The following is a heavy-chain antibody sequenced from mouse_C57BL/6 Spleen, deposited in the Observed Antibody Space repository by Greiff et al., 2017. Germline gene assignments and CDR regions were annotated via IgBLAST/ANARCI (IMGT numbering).Heavy chain of an antibody. CDR3: ARTGPYSFFDY. Sequence: QVQLKQPGAELVKPGASVKLSCKASGYTFTSYWMHWVKQRPGRGLEWIGRIDPNSGGTKYNEKFKSKATLTVDKPSSTAYMQLSSLTSEDSAVYYCARTGPYSFFDYWGQGTTLTVSS. CDR1: GYTFTSYW. CDR2: IDPNSGGT. D-gene: IGHD2-10*01. V-gene: IGHV1-72*01. J-gene: IGHJ2*01.